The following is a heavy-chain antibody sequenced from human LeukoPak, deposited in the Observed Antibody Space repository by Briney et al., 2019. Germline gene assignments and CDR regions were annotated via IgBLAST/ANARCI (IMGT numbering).Heavy chain of an antibody. V-gene: IGHV1-2*02. CDR2: INPNSGGT. Sequence: ASVKVSCKASGYTFTGYYMHWVRQAPGQGLEWMGWINPNSGGTNYAQKFQGRVSMTTDTSTSTAYMELRSLKSDDTAVYYCARDRTSGTYYVYWGQGTLVTVSS. J-gene: IGHJ4*02. CDR1: GYTFTGYY. D-gene: IGHD1-26*01. CDR3: ARDRTSGTYYVY.